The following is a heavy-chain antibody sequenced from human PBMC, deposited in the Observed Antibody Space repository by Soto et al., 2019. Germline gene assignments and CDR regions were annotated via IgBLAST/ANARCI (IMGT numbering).Heavy chain of an antibody. D-gene: IGHD3-16*01. CDR3: ARWGTTGGFDL. J-gene: IGHJ4*02. Sequence: QVQLVESGGGVVQPGTSLRLSCAASGFRFKSFVMHWVRQAPGKGLEWVAFTSYDGNNKDYGDSVKGRFTVSRDNSHNTLHLQRDFLRPEDTALYYCARWGTTGGFDLWGQGTLVSVSS. CDR1: GFRFKSFV. CDR2: TSYDGNNK. V-gene: IGHV3-30*19.